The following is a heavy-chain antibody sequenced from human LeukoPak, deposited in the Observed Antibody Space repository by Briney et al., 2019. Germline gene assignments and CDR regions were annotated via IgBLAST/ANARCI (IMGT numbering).Heavy chain of an antibody. D-gene: IGHD3-3*01. V-gene: IGHV3-30*09. CDR3: VRDARYTPEW. CDR1: GFTFSSYA. CDR2: ISYDGSNK. J-gene: IGHJ4*02. Sequence: GGSLRLSCAASGFTFSSYAMHWVRQAPGKGLEWVAVISYDGSNKYYADSVKGRFAISRDNSKNTLYLQMNSLRAEDTAVYYCVRDARYTPEWWGQGTLVTVSS.